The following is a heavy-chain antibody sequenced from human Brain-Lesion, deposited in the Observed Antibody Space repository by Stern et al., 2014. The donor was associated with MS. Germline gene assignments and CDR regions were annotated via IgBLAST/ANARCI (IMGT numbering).Heavy chain of an antibody. D-gene: IGHD2-15*01. J-gene: IGHJ5*02. Sequence: VQLVESGPGLVKPSETLSLTCTVAGGSVSSTSYAWAWIRQPPGKGLEWIGTIFYSGNTYYSPSLKSRLTISLETSTNQFSLQLGFVTAADTAVYYCAGEEDIRYCSGGSCTGNWFDPWGQGTLVTVSS. CDR2: IFYSGNT. CDR3: AGEEDIRYCSGGSCTGNWFDP. V-gene: IGHV4-39*01. CDR1: GGSVSSTSYA.